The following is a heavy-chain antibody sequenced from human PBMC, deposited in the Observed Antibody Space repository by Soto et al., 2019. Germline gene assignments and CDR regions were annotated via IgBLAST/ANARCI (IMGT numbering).Heavy chain of an antibody. CDR2: INTYNGMT. D-gene: IGHD5-12*01. Sequence: QVQLVQSGGEVKKPGASVTVSCKASGYTFINYHITWVRQAPGQGLEWMAWINTYNGMTDYAQRFQGRVTMTRDTPTSTAYMKLRNLGSDDEAVYFCAKSPRGEMATDWGQGTLVTVSS. V-gene: IGHV1-18*01. J-gene: IGHJ4*02. CDR3: AKSPRGEMATD. CDR1: GYTFINYH.